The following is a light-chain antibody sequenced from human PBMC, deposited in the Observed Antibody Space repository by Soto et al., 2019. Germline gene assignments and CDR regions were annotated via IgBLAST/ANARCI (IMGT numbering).Light chain of an antibody. J-gene: IGKJ1*01. CDR2: GAS. CDR1: QSVSSN. CDR3: QQYNNWPPWT. Sequence: DILMTQSPATLSVSPGEGATLYCKASQSVSSNVAWYQQRPGQAPRLLIYGASTRATGVPARFSGSGSGTEFTLTISSLQSDDSALYYCQQYNNWPPWTFGQGSQVEIK. V-gene: IGKV3-15*01.